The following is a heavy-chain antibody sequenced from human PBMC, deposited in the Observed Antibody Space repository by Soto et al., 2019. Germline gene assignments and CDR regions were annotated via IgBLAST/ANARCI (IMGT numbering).Heavy chain of an antibody. Sequence: EVQLVESGGGLVQPGRSLRLSCAASGFTFGDYAMHWVRQAPGKGLEWVSGISWNSGSIGYADSVKGRFTISRDTDKNSLYLQMNNLRAEDTALYYCAKESTQGYGDYTFDYWGQGNLVTVSS. CDR3: AKESTQGYGDYTFDY. V-gene: IGHV3-9*01. CDR1: GFTFGDYA. D-gene: IGHD4-17*01. CDR2: ISWNSGSI. J-gene: IGHJ4*02.